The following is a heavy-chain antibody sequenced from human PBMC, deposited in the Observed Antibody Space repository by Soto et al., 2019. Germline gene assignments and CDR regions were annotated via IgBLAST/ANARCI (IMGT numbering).Heavy chain of an antibody. D-gene: IGHD3-9*01. CDR3: AKLPQYETLTGYLNYFDY. CDR1: GFTFSSYA. CDR2: VSGSGGST. V-gene: IGHV3-23*01. J-gene: IGHJ4*02. Sequence: GSLRLSCAAPGFTFSSYAMSWVRQAPGKGLEWVSSVSGSGGSTYYADSVKGRFTISRDNSKNTVNLQMNSLRAEDTAVYFCAKLPQYETLTGYLNYFDYWGPGILVTVSS.